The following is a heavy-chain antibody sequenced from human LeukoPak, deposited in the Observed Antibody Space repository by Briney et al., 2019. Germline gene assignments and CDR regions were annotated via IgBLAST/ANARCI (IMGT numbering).Heavy chain of an antibody. CDR3: TREYSSGWPFDF. CDR1: GFTFSDSA. V-gene: IGHV3-73*01. Sequence: GGSLRLSCAASGFTFSDSAIHWVRQATGKGLEWVGRIRSKADTYATTYGASLKGRFIISRDDSRNRAYLQMSSLRTEDTAVYYCTREYSSGWPFDFWGQGTLVTVSS. D-gene: IGHD6-19*01. J-gene: IGHJ4*02. CDR2: IRSKADTYAT.